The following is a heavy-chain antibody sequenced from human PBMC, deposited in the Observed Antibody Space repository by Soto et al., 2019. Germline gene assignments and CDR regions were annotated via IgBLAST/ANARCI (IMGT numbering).Heavy chain of an antibody. CDR1: GGSISSSSYY. Sequence: SETLSLTCTVSGGSISSSSYYWGWIRQPPGKGLEWIGSIYYSGSTYYNPSLKSRVTISVDTSKNQFSLKLSSVTAADTAVYYCAILESAFHGFYYFGMAVWGQGTTVT. CDR2: IYYSGST. CDR3: AILESAFHGFYYFGMAV. J-gene: IGHJ6*02. D-gene: IGHD2-2*03. V-gene: IGHV4-39*01.